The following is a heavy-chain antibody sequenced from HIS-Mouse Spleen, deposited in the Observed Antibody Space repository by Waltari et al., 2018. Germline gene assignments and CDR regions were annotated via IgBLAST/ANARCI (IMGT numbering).Heavy chain of an antibody. D-gene: IGHD6-13*01. V-gene: IGHV4-39*07. Sequence: QLQLQESGPGLVKPSETLSLTCTVSGGSISSRSYYWGGIRQPPGKGLEWIGCIYYSGSTDANPSLRSRVTIPVDTSKNQFSLKLSSVTAADTAVYYCAREIPYSSSWYDWYFDLWGRGTLVTVSS. J-gene: IGHJ2*01. CDR1: GGSISSRSYY. CDR3: AREIPYSSSWYDWYFDL. CDR2: IYYSGST.